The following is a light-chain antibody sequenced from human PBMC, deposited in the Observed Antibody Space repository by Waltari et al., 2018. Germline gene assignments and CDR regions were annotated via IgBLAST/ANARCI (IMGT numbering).Light chain of an antibody. CDR3: SSYTTTSSLLVV. CDR1: SSDIGRYNY. CDR2: DVN. Sequence: QSALTQPASVSGSPGQSITISCTGTSSDIGRYNYVSRYQHHPGKAPKLMIFDVNNRPSGVSNRFSGSKSGNTASLTISGLQAEDEADYYCSSYTTTSSLLVVFGGGTKLTVL. J-gene: IGLJ2*01. V-gene: IGLV2-14*03.